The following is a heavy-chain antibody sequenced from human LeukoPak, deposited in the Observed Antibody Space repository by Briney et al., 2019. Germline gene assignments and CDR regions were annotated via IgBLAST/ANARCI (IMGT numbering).Heavy chain of an antibody. CDR1: GFTFSSYA. J-gene: IGHJ4*02. D-gene: IGHD4-17*01. CDR3: AKISTVTTGPVDY. V-gene: IGHV3-30-3*02. CDR2: ISYDGSNK. Sequence: GGSLRLSCAASGFTFSSYAMHWVRQAPGKGLEWVAVISYDGSNKYYADSVKGRFTISRDNSKNTLYLQMNSLRAEDTAVYYCAKISTVTTGPVDYWGQGTLVTVSS.